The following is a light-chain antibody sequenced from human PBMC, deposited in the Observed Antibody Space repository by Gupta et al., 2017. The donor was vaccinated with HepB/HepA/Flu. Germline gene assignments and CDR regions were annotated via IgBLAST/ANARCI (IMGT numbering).Light chain of an antibody. Sequence: DIVMTQSPRSLPVPPGEPAPISCRSSQSLLQSNGYNSLDWYLQKPGQSPQLLNYLGSNRASGVPDRFSGSGSGTDFTLKISRVEAEDVGVYYCMQTLQTPSFGGGTKVEIK. CDR2: LGS. CDR3: MQTLQTPS. CDR1: QSLLQSNGYNS. J-gene: IGKJ4*01. V-gene: IGKV2-28*01.